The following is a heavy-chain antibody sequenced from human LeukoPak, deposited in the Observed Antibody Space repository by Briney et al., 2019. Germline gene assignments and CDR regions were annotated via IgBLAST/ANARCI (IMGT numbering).Heavy chain of an antibody. J-gene: IGHJ4*02. Sequence: GGSLRLSCAAFGFTFNTYAMNWVRQAPGKGLEWVAVIWYDGSNEYYADSVKGRFTISRDNSKNTLYLQMNSLRAEDTAVDYCSTDCRIGRYYFHYWCQRPLVSV. D-gene: IGHD1-26*01. V-gene: IGHV3-33*01. CDR1: GFTFNTYA. CDR2: IWYDGSNE. CDR3: STDCRIGRYYFHY.